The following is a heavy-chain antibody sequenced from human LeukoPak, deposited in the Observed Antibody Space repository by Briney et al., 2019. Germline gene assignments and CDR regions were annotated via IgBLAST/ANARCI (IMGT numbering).Heavy chain of an antibody. D-gene: IGHD2-2*01. J-gene: IGHJ4*02. CDR2: ISAYNGNT. V-gene: IGHV1-18*01. CDR1: GYTFTTYA. Sequence: ASVKVSCKASGYTFTTYAIHWLRQAPGQGLEWMGWISAYNGNTNYAQKLQGRVTMTTDTSTSTAYMELRSLTSDDTAVYYCARVGAYCTSTSCLDYWGQGTLVTVS. CDR3: ARVGAYCTSTSCLDY.